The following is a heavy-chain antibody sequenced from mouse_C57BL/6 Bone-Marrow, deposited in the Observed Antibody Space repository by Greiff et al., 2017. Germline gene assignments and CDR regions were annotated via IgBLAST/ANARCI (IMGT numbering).Heavy chain of an antibody. CDR3: ARWVITRRYYFDY. V-gene: IGHV1-64*01. D-gene: IGHD2-4*01. CDR2: IHPNSGST. Sequence: QVHVKQPGAELVKPGASVKLSCKASGYTFTSYWMHWVKQRPGQGLEWIGMIHPNSGSTNYNEKFKSKATLTVDKSSSTAYMQLSSLTSEDSAVYYCARWVITRRYYFDYWGQGTTLTVSS. CDR1: GYTFTSYW. J-gene: IGHJ2*01.